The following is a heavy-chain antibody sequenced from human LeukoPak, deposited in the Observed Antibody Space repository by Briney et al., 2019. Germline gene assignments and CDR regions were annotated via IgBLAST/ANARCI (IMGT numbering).Heavy chain of an antibody. V-gene: IGHV4-39*01. D-gene: IGHD6-19*01. CDR2: IYYSGST. CDR1: GDSISSSNYY. CDR3: AITDSSGWYGMDV. Sequence: SETLSLTCTVSGDSISSSNYYWGWIRQPPGKGLEWIGSIYYSGSTYYNPSLKSRVTISVDTSKNQFSLKLSSVTAADTAVYYCAITDSSGWYGMDVWGQGTTVTVSS. J-gene: IGHJ6*02.